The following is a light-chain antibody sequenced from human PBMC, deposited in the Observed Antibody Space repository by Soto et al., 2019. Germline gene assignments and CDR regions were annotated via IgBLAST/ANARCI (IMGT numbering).Light chain of an antibody. J-gene: IGLJ1*01. V-gene: IGLV2-14*01. CDR2: EVT. CDR3: TSYTNRATLGV. CDR1: NSDIGGYNL. Sequence: QAVLTQPGSVSGSPGQSITISCTGTNSDIGGYNLVSWFQHHPGKAPKLVIYEVTHRPSGISNRFSGSKSGNTASLTISGLQAEDEASYYCTSYTNRATLGVFGTGTKLTVL.